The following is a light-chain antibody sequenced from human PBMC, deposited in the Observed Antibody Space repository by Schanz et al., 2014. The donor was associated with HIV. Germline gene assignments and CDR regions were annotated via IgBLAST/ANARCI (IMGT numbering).Light chain of an antibody. V-gene: IGKV1-5*03. CDR2: QAS. CDR3: QQLNSYHT. Sequence: DIQLTQSPSTLSASVGDRVTITCRASQSINNWLAWYQQKPGKPPKLLIYQASSLEDGVPSRFSGSGSGTEFTLTISRLQPDDFATYYCQQLNSYHTFGGGTKVEIK. J-gene: IGKJ4*01. CDR1: QSINNW.